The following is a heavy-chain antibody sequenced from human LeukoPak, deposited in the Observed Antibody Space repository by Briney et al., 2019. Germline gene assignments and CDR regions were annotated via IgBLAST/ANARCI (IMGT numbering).Heavy chain of an antibody. D-gene: IGHD6-13*01. CDR1: GGSFSGYY. CDR2: INHSGST. V-gene: IGHV4-34*01. CDR3: ASTRGAAGAFDI. Sequence: SETLSLTCAVYGGSFSGYYWSWIRQPPGKGLEWIGEINHSGSTNYSPSLKSRVTISVDTSKNQFSLKLSSVTAADTAVYYCASTRGAAGAFDIWGQGTMVTVSS. J-gene: IGHJ3*02.